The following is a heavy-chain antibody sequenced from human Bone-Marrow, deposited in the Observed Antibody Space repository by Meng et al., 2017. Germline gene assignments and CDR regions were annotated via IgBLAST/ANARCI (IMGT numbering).Heavy chain of an antibody. CDR1: GFTFGDYA. CDR3: TTDLLFTEGGVITT. D-gene: IGHD3-16*02. V-gene: IGHV3-49*04. CDR2: IRSKAYGGTT. Sequence: GESLKISCTASGFTFGDYAMSWVRQAPGKGLEWVGFIRSKAYGGTTEYAASVKGRFTISRDDSKSIAYLQMNSLKTEDTAVYYCTTDLLFTEGGVITTWGQGTRVTVSS. J-gene: IGHJ5*02.